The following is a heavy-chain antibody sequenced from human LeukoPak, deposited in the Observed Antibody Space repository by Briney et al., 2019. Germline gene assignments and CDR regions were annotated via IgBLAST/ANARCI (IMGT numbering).Heavy chain of an antibody. V-gene: IGHV4-34*01. CDR3: ARGRIAKIVGVQNFSYGMDV. J-gene: IGHJ6*02. Sequence: PSETLSLTCTAFGGSFTNYFWSWIRHSPGKGLEWIGEINDCSGGTNYNPSFNSRVSISLENSKNQFSLQLRTVTAADTAVYYCARGRIAKIVGVQNFSYGMDVWGQGTTVTVFS. CDR2: INDCSGGT. D-gene: IGHD3-22*01. CDR1: GGSFTNYF.